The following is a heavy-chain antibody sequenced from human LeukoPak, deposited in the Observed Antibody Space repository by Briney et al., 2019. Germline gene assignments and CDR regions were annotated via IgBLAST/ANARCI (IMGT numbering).Heavy chain of an antibody. CDR3: ATAPLPATMWNWYFDL. V-gene: IGHV4-30-4*01. CDR2: IYNSGTI. D-gene: IGHD2-2*01. J-gene: IGHJ2*01. Sequence: SQTLSLTCTVSGGSISSGDYYWSWICQPPGKGLEWIGYIYNSGTIYYNPSLKSRLTISVDTSRNQFSLRLRSVTAADTAVYYCATAPLPATMWNWYFDLWGRGTLVTVSS. CDR1: GGSISSGDYY.